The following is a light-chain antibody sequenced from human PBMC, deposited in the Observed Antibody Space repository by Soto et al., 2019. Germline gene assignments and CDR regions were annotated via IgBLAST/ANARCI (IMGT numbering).Light chain of an antibody. Sequence: DIQMTQSPPSLSASVGDSITITCRASQSISTYLNWYRQKPGKAPELLIFATSSLQRGVPSRFSGGGSGTDFTLTISSLQPGDFETYYCQQTYSLPHTFGGGTKV. V-gene: IGKV1-39*01. J-gene: IGKJ4*01. CDR1: QSISTY. CDR3: QQTYSLPHT. CDR2: ATS.